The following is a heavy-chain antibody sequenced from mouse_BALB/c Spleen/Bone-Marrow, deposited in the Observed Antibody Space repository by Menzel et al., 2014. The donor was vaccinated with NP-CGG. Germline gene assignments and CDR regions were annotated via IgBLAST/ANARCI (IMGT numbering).Heavy chain of an antibody. V-gene: IGHV5-6*01. D-gene: IGHD1-1*01. CDR1: GFTFNNYG. CDR3: ARQITSDFDY. CDR2: ISSGGSYT. Sequence: DVQLVESGGDLVKPGGSLKLSCAASGFTFNNYGMSWVRQTPDKRLEWVATISSGGSYTYYPDTVKGRFTISRDNAKNTLYLQMGSLRSEDTAMYYCARQITSDFDYWGQGTALTVSS. J-gene: IGHJ2*01.